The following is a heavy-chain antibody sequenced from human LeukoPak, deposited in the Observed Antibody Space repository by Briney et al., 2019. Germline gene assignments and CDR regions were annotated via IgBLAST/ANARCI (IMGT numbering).Heavy chain of an antibody. J-gene: IGHJ6*03. D-gene: IGHD3-10*01. CDR3: ARHGVDGSGSYYKYYYYYYMDV. CDR2: INHSGST. CDR1: GGSFTDFY. V-gene: IGHV4-34*01. Sequence: SETLSLTCAVYGGSFTDFYWSWIRQPPGKGLEWIGEINHSGSTNYNPSLKSRVTISVDTSKSQFSLKLSSVTAADTAVYYCARHGVDGSGSYYKYYYYYYMDVWGKGTTVTISS.